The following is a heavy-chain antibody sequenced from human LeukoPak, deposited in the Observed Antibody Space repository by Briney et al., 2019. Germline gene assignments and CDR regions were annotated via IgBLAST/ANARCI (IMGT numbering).Heavy chain of an antibody. CDR1: GFTFSSYW. V-gene: IGHV3-7*01. Sequence: PGGSLRLSCAASGFTFSSYWMSWVRQAPGKGLEWVANIKQDGSEKYYVDSVKGRFTISRDNAKNPLYLQMNSLRAEDTAVYYCARARESLLYYYYYYMDVWGKGTTVTVSS. CDR3: ARARESLLYYYYYYMDV. CDR2: IKQDGSEK. J-gene: IGHJ6*03.